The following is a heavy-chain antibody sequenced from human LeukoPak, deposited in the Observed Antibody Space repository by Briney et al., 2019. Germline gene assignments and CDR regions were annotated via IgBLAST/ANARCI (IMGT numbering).Heavy chain of an antibody. Sequence: SETLSLTCTVSGGSISSYYWSWIRQPPGKGLEWIGCIYYSGTTNHNPSLKSRVTISADTSKSQFPLKLTSVTAADTAVYYCARASMRGYFDPWGQGTLVTVSS. J-gene: IGHJ5*02. CDR3: ARASMRGYFDP. CDR2: IYYSGTT. CDR1: GGSISSYY. D-gene: IGHD2-2*01. V-gene: IGHV4-59*01.